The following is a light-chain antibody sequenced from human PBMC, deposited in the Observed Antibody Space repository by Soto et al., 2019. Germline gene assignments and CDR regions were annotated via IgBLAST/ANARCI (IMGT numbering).Light chain of an antibody. CDR3: QQYNNWPSIT. J-gene: IGKJ5*01. CDR2: GAS. Sequence: EIVMTQSPATLSLSPAERVTLSCRASQGVSSYLAWYQQKPGQAPRLLIYGASTRATGIPARFSGSGSGTEFTLTISSLRSEDFAVYYCQQYNNWPSITFGQGTRLEI. V-gene: IGKV3-15*01. CDR1: QGVSSY.